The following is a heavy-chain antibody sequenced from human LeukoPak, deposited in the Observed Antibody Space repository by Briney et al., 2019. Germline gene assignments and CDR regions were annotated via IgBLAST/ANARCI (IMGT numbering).Heavy chain of an antibody. J-gene: IGHJ4*02. CDR3: ARRFSGSSELDY. V-gene: IGHV3-7*03. Sequence: GGSLRLSCEGSAFIFSGHWMNWVRQTPGKGLEWVASIKEDGSERQYVDSVKGRFSISRDNTKGSLFLQLNSLRAEDTAVYYCARRFSGSSELDYWGQGTLVTVSS. CDR1: AFIFSGHW. D-gene: IGHD1-26*01. CDR2: IKEDGSER.